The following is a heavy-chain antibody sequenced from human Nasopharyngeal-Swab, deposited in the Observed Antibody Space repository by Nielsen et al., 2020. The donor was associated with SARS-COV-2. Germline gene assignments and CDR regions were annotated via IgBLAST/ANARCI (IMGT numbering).Heavy chain of an antibody. CDR1: GFTFDDYA. Sequence: GGSLRLSCTASGFTFDDYAMHWVRQATGKGLACVSGISWNSGSIGYGESVKGRFTISRDNAKSSLYLQMNAVRAEDTALYYCVRIGLYGMDVWGQGTTVTVSS. CDR3: VRIGLYGMDV. CDR2: ISWNSGSI. J-gene: IGHJ6*02. V-gene: IGHV3-9*01. D-gene: IGHD2/OR15-2a*01.